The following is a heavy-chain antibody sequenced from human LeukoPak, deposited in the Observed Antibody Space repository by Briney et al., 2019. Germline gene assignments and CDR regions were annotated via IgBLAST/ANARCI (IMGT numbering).Heavy chain of an antibody. Sequence: GESLKISCKGSGYSFTSYWIGWVRQMPGKGLEWMGIIYPGDSDTRYSPSFQGQVTISADKSISTAYLQWSSLRSEDTAIYYCARGLSHDGDDYWGQGTLVTVSS. D-gene: IGHD2/OR15-2a*01. CDR3: ARGLSHDGDDY. CDR2: IYPGDSDT. V-gene: IGHV5-51*01. J-gene: IGHJ4*02. CDR1: GYSFTSYW.